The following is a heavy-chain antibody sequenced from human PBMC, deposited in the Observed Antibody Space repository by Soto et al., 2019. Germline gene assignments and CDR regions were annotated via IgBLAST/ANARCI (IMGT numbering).Heavy chain of an antibody. CDR2: ISGSGGST. CDR3: AKIATTDYYSSGYCYWGFYFDY. Sequence: GGSLRLSCAASGFTFSSYAMSWVRQAPGKGLEWVSAISGSGGSTYYADSVKGRFTISRDNSKNTLYLQMNSLRAEDTAVYYCAKIATTDYYSSGYCYWGFYFDYWGQGTLVTVSS. D-gene: IGHD3-22*01. V-gene: IGHV3-23*01. J-gene: IGHJ4*02. CDR1: GFTFSSYA.